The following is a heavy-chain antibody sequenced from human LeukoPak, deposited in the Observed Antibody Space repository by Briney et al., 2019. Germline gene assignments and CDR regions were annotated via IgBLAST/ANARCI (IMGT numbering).Heavy chain of an antibody. D-gene: IGHD5-18*01. J-gene: IGHJ4*02. CDR1: GFTFGDYA. CDR3: ARDRGYSYGPFDY. Sequence: GSLRLSCTVSGFTFGDYAMSWFRQAPGKGPEWIGSIYYSGSTYYNPSLKSRVTISVDTSKNQFSLKLSSVTAADTAVYYCARDRGYSYGPFDYWGQGTLVTVSS. CDR2: IYYSGST. V-gene: IGHV4-39*07.